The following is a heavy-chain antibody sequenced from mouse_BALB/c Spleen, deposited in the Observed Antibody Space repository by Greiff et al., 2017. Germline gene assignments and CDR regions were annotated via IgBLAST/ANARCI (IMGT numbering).Heavy chain of an antibody. J-gene: IGHJ4*01. CDR1: GFTFTDYY. CDR3: ARGNYDAMDY. V-gene: IGHV7-3*02. Sequence: DVQLVESGGGLVQPGGSLRLSCATSGFTFTDYYMSWVRQPPGKALEWLGFIRNKANGYTTEYSASVKGRFTISRDNSQSILYLQMNTLRAEDSATYYCARGNYDAMDYWGQGTSVTVSS. CDR2: IRNKANGYTT.